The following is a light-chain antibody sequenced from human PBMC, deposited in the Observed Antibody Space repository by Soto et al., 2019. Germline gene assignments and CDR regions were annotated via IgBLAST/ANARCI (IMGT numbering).Light chain of an antibody. J-gene: IGKJ2*01. CDR3: QQYGTAPFT. CDR1: QSLTDGF. CDR2: GIS. V-gene: IGKV3-20*01. Sequence: EIVLTQSAGTLSLSPGERATLSCRASQSLTDGFLVWYQQKHGQALRLLIYGISNRATGIPDRFSGGGSGTDFTLTISRLEPEDIAVYYCQQYGTAPFTFGQGTKVEIK.